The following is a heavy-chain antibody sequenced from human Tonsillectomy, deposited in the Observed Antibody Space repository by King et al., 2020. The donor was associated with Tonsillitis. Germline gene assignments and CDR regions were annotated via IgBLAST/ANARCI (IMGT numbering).Heavy chain of an antibody. Sequence: VQLQESGPGLVKPSETLSLTYTVSDDSIRSYYWSWIRQPAGKGLEWIGRIYMSGSTKYNPSLKSRVTMSIDTSKNHFSLKLSSVTAADTAVYYCARVSAARLYWYFDLWGRGTLVTVSS. CDR3: ARVSAARLYWYFDL. CDR1: DDSIRSYY. J-gene: IGHJ2*01. V-gene: IGHV4-4*07. CDR2: IYMSGST. D-gene: IGHD6-6*01.